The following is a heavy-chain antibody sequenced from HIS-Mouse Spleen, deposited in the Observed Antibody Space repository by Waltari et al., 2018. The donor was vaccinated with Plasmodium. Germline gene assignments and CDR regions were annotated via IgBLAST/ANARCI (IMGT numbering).Heavy chain of an antibody. Sequence: EVQLVESGGGLVQPGGSLRLSCAASGFTFSSYDMHRVRQATGKGLEWVLSIGTAGDTYYPGSVKGRFTISRENAKNSLYLQMNSLRAGDTAVYYCARGRWNHAFDIWGQGTMVTVSS. D-gene: IGHD1-1*01. J-gene: IGHJ3*02. CDR3: ARGRWNHAFDI. CDR2: IGTAGDT. CDR1: GFTFSSYD. V-gene: IGHV3-13*01.